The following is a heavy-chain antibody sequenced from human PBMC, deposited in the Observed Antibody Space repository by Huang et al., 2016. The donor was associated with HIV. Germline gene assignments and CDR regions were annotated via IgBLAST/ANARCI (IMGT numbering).Heavy chain of an antibody. CDR3: ARQWTILEWLLGLDV. J-gene: IGHJ6*02. CDR2: VNDSGVT. D-gene: IGHD3-3*01. Sequence: QMQLQQRGAGLLKPSETLSLTCGVSGGSFTGNYLTWIRQAPGKGLEWIGEVNDSGVTNYNPSLNGRVTISRDKSNRELSLNLRSVTAADTAVYYCARQWTILEWLLGLDVWGQGTTVIVSS. V-gene: IGHV4-34*02. CDR1: GGSFTGNY.